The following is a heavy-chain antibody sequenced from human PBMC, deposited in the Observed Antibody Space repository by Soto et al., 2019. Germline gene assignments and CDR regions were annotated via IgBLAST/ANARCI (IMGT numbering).Heavy chain of an antibody. Sequence: GGSLRLSCAAFGFTFSSYGMHWVRQAPGKGLEWVAVIWYDGSNKYYADSVKGRFTISRDNSKNTLYLQMNSLRAEDTAVYYCRKVLESLWFGGGSLGYYYYGMDVWGQGTTVTVSS. CDR3: RKVLESLWFGGGSLGYYYYGMDV. CDR1: GFTFSSYG. V-gene: IGHV3-33*06. J-gene: IGHJ6*02. CDR2: IWYDGSNK. D-gene: IGHD3-10*01.